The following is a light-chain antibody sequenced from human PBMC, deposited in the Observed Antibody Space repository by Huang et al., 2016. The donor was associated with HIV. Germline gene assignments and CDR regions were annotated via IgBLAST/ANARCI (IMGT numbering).Light chain of an antibody. J-gene: IGKJ1*01. CDR3: QQLNSYPRT. Sequence: IQLTQSPSSLSASVGDRVTITCRASQGSSSYLAWYQEKPGKAPKVPIYAASTLQSGVPSRCSGIGAGTDFTLTISSLQPEDFATYYCQQLNSYPRTFGQGTKVEIK. CDR1: QGSSSY. CDR2: AAS. V-gene: IGKV1-9*01.